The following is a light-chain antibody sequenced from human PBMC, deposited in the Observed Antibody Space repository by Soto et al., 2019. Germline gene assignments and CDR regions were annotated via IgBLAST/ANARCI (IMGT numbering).Light chain of an antibody. CDR3: HQYDSSPPYT. J-gene: IGKJ2*01. V-gene: IGKV3-20*01. CDR2: GAS. Sequence: EIVLTQSPGTLSLSPGERATLSCRASQSVSSSYLAWYQQKPGQAPMLLIYGASSWATGIPERFSGSGSGIDFTLTISRLEPEDFAVYYCHQYDSSPPYTFGQGTKLEIK. CDR1: QSVSSSY.